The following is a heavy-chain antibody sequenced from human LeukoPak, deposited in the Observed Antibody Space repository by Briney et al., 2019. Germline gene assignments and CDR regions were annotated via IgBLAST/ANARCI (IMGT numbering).Heavy chain of an antibody. CDR3: AKRHVSTGSYNS. CDR1: GFTVSSKY. V-gene: IGHV3-66*04. D-gene: IGHD3-10*01. Sequence: GGSLRLSCAASGFTVSSKYMSWVRQAPGKGLEWVSIIYSSGSTYYADSVKGRFTISRDTSNNTLYLQMNSLRAEDTAVYYCAKRHVSTGSYNSWGQGTLVTVSS. J-gene: IGHJ4*02. CDR2: IYSSGST.